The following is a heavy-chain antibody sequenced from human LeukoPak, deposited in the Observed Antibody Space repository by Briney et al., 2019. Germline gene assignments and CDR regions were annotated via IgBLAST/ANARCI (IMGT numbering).Heavy chain of an antibody. CDR2: MNPNSGRT. CDR3: ARETPSRYFDY. Sequence: EASVNVSCKASGYTLTSYDINWVRQATGQGLEWMGWMNPNSGRTGYAQKFQGRITMTRNTSISTAYMELSSLRSDDTAVYYCARETPSRYFDYWGQGALVTVSS. V-gene: IGHV1-8*01. CDR1: GYTLTSYD. D-gene: IGHD4-23*01. J-gene: IGHJ4*02.